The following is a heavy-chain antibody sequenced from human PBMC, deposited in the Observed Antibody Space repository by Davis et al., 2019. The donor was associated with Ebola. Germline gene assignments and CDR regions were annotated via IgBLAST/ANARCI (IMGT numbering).Heavy chain of an antibody. CDR3: ARGSGWHYFDY. J-gene: IGHJ4*02. CDR2: IIPIFGTA. V-gene: IGHV1-69*13. CDR1: GGTFSSYA. D-gene: IGHD6-19*01. Sequence: AASVKVSCKASGGTFSSYAISWVRQAPGQGLEWMGGIIPIFGTANYAQKFQGRVTITADESTSTAYMELSSLGSEDTAVYYCARGSGWHYFDYWGQGTLVTVSS.